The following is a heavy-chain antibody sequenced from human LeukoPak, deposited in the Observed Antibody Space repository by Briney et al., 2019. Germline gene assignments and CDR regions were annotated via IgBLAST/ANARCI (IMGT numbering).Heavy chain of an antibody. CDR3: ARHGSASAPTFD. CDR2: IYHSGST. Sequence: SGPTLVNPTQTLTLTCTFSGFSLSTSGMCVSWIRQPPGKGLEWIGSIYHSGSTYYNPSLKSRVTISVDTSKNQFSLKLSSVTAADTAVYYCARHGSASAPTFD. CDR1: GFSLSTSGMC. D-gene: IGHD1-26*01. V-gene: IGHV4-38-2*02. J-gene: IGHJ3*01.